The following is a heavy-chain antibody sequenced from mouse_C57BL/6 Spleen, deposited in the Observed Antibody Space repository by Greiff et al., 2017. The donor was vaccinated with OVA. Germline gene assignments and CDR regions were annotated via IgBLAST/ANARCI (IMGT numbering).Heavy chain of an antibody. Sequence: QVQLQQSGAELVRPGASVTLSCKASGYTFTDYEMHWVKQTPVHGLEWIGAIDPETGGTAYNQKFKGKAILTADKSSSTAYMELRSLTSEDSAVYYCTGGYDYDGGCDYWGQGTTLTVSS. J-gene: IGHJ2*01. D-gene: IGHD2-4*01. V-gene: IGHV1-15*01. CDR2: IDPETGGT. CDR1: GYTFTDYE. CDR3: TGGYDYDGGCDY.